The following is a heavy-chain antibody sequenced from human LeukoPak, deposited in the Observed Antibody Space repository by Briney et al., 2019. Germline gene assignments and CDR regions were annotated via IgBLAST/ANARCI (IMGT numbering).Heavy chain of an antibody. CDR3: ARPILRYFDWPKGMYYYYYGMDA. CDR2: IITIFGTA. V-gene: IGHV1-69*13. Sequence: SVKVSCKASGGTFSSYASSWVRQPPPQGLEWMGGIITIFGTANYEQNFQGRVTITADESTSTAYMELSSLRSEDTAVYYCARPILRYFDWPKGMYYYYYGMDAWGKGTTVTVSS. J-gene: IGHJ6*04. CDR1: GGTFSSYA. D-gene: IGHD3-9*01.